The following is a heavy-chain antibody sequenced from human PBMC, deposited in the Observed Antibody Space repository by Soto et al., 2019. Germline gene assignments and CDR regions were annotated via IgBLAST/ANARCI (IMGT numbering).Heavy chain of an antibody. CDR3: ERDFIGLVVTSKGPVISDYYYYGMDV. CDR1: GYSFSHYY. V-gene: IGHV1-46*01. Sequence: QVQLVQSGSEVKKPGASVTISCETSGYSFSHYYIHLVRQAPGQGLEWLGIINPAGGNVTYARKFRGRDSMPSDTSASTVYMELSSLATEHAATYVCERDFIGLVVTSKGPVISDYYYYGMDVWGQGTAVTV. J-gene: IGHJ6*02. D-gene: IGHD2-21*02. CDR2: INPAGGNV.